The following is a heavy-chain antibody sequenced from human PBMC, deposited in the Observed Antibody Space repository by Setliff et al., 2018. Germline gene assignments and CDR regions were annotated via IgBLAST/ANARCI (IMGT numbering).Heavy chain of an antibody. J-gene: IGHJ5*02. CDR1: GYSFSSYW. CDR2: IYPGDSDT. D-gene: IGHD6-6*01. CDR3: ARSRSSSPWNNWFDP. Sequence: PGESLKISCQGSGYSFSSYWIGWVRQLPGKGLEWMGVIYPGDSDTRYSPSFQGQVTISADKSISTAYLQWSSLKASDTAMYYCARSRSSSPWNNWFDPWGQGTLVTVSS. V-gene: IGHV5-51*01.